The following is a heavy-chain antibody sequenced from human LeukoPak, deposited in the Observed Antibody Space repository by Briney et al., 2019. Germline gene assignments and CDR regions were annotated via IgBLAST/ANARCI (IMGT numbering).Heavy chain of an antibody. CDR3: ASLVGATYAFDI. J-gene: IGHJ3*02. D-gene: IGHD1-26*01. V-gene: IGHV4-59*01. CDR1: GGSISSYY. CDR2: IYYSGST. Sequence: PSETLSLTCTVSGGSISSYYWSWIRQPPGKGLEWIGYIYYSGSTNYNPSLKSRVTISVDTSKNQFSLKLSSVTAADTAVYYCASLVGATYAFDIWGQGTMVTVSS.